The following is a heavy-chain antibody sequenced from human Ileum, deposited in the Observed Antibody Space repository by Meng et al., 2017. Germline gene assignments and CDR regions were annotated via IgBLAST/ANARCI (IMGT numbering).Heavy chain of an antibody. CDR1: GGSISTSDL. CDR3: AREWSGSYRHFDY. V-gene: IGHV4-4*02. Sequence: HEPRPGLRKPSGTLSLTCAVSGGSISTSDLWSWVRQPPGKGLEWIGEIHHSGSTNYNPSLKSRVTISVDKSKNQFSLKLNSVTAADTAVYYCAREWSGSYRHFDYWGQGTLVTVSS. CDR2: IHHSGST. J-gene: IGHJ4*02. D-gene: IGHD1-26*01.